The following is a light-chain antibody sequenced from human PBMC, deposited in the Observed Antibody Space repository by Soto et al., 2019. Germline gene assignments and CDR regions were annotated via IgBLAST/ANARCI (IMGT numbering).Light chain of an antibody. Sequence: EIIMTQSPATLSVSPGERATLSCRASQSVRNNIAWYQQKPGQAPRLLIYYASTRATGIPARFNGSGSGTEFTHKISSIQSEDFAHYYWQKYNNLPPIPFGQGKRLEIK. V-gene: IGKV3-15*01. CDR3: QKYNNLPPIP. CDR2: YAS. CDR1: QSVRNN. J-gene: IGKJ5*01.